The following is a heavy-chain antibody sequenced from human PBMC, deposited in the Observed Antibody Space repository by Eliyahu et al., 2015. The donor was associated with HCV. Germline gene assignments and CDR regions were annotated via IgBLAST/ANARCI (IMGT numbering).Heavy chain of an antibody. CDR2: ISWNSGSI. D-gene: IGHD2-15*01. CDR3: AKDIARKSVAPFDP. J-gene: IGHJ5*02. Sequence: EVQLVESGGGLVQPGRSLRLSCAASGFTFDDYAMHWVRQAPGKGLEWVSGISWNSGSIGYADSVKGRFTISRDNAKNSLYLQMNSLRAEDTAFYYCAKDIARKSVAPFDPWGQGTLVTVSS. CDR1: GFTFDDYA. V-gene: IGHV3-9*01.